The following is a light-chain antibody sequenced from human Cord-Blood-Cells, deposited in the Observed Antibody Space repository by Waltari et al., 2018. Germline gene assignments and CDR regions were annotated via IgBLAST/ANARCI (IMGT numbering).Light chain of an antibody. CDR3: QQYGSSPYS. Sequence: EIVLTQSPGPLSLSPGERATLSCRASKSVSSSYLAWYQQKPGQAPRLLIYGASSRATGIPDRFSGSGSGTDFTLTISRLEPEDFAVYYYQQYGSSPYSFGQGTKLEIK. CDR1: KSVSSSY. CDR2: GAS. V-gene: IGKV3-20*01. J-gene: IGKJ2*03.